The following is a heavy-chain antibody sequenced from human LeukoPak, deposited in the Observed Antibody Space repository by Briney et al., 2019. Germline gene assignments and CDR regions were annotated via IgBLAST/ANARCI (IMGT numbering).Heavy chain of an antibody. V-gene: IGHV4-4*07. CDR2: IYTSGST. CDR1: GGSISSYY. J-gene: IGHJ4*02. Sequence: SETLSLTCTVSGGSISSYYWSWIRQPAVKALEWIGRIYTSGSTNYNPSLKSRVTMSVDTSKNQFSLKLSSVTAADTAVYYCARVGQYYGSGSYSAAGYIDYWGQGTLVTVSS. D-gene: IGHD3-10*01. CDR3: ARVGQYYGSGSYSAAGYIDY.